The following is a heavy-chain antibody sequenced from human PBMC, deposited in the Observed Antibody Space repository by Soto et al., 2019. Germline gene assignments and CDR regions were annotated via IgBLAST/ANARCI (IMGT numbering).Heavy chain of an antibody. CDR1: GYTFTGYY. CDR3: ARDDGFGELGFDY. CDR2: INPNSGGT. J-gene: IGHJ4*02. Sequence: QVQLVQSGAEVKKPGASVKVSCKASGYTFTGYYMHWVRQAPGQGLEWIGWINPNSGGTNYAQKFQGWVTMTRDTSTSTAYMELSRLRSDDTAVYYCARDDGFGELGFDYWGQGTLVTVSS. V-gene: IGHV1-2*04. D-gene: IGHD3-10*01.